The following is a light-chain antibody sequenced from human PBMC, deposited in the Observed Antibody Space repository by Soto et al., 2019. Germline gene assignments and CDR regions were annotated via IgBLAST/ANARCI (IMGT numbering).Light chain of an antibody. CDR2: DAS. CDR3: QQYESYSPLT. Sequence: DIQMTQSPSTLSASVGDRVTITCRASQSIRSWLAWYQQKPGKAPKLLIYDASNLESGVPSRFSGRRSGTELTLTISSLQPEDFATIYCQQYESYSPLTFGGGTKVEIK. V-gene: IGKV1-5*01. CDR1: QSIRSW. J-gene: IGKJ4*01.